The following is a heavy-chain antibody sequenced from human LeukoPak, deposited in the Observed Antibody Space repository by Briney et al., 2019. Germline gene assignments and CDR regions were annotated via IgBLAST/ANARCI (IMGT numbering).Heavy chain of an antibody. V-gene: IGHV1-2*02. CDR3: AVWGDYGGNYFDY. CDR2: SNPNSGGT. D-gene: IGHD4-23*01. J-gene: IGHJ4*02. Sequence: GASVKVSCKASGYTFTGYPMHWVRKAPGQGLEWMGWSNPNSGGTNYAQKFQGRVTMTRDTSISTAYMELSRLRSDDTAVYYCAVWGDYGGNYFDYWGQGTLVTVSS. CDR1: GYTFTGYP.